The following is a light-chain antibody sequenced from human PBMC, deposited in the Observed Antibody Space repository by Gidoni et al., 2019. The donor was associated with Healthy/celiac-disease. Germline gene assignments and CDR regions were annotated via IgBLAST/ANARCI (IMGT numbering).Light chain of an antibody. CDR1: QSISNY. V-gene: IGKV1-17*03. CDR3: LQHNSYPSLT. Sequence: DIQMTQPPSAMSASVGDSVTITCRASQSISNYLAWFQQKPGKVPQRLFYAASSLQSGVPSRFSGSGSRTEFTLTISSLQPEDFATYYCLQHNSYPSLTFGGGTKVEIK. CDR2: AAS. J-gene: IGKJ4*01.